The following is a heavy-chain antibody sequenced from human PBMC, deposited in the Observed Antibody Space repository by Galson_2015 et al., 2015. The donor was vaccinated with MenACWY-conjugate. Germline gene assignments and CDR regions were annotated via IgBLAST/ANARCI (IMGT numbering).Heavy chain of an antibody. V-gene: IGHV3-74*03. CDR2: FSNDGRSP. CDR1: GFTFTNYW. D-gene: IGHD3-16*01. CDR3: ARSYVPGSDRKNYYMDV. Sequence: GFTFTNYWIHWVRQAPGKGLEWVSGFSNDGRSPKYADSVKGRFTISRDNAKNMLFLQMNSLKVEDTAVYYCARSYVPGSDRKNYYMDVWGRGTTVTVSS. J-gene: IGHJ6*03.